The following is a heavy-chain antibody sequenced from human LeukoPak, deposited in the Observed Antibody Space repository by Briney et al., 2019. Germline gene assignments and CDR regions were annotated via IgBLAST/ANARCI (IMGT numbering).Heavy chain of an antibody. CDR3: ARHSNSNYGGYYYYYYGMDV. CDR1: GGSISSYY. V-gene: IGHV4-59*01. CDR2: IYYSGTT. D-gene: IGHD4-4*01. J-gene: IGHJ6*02. Sequence: SETLSLTCTVSGGSISSYYWSWIRQPPGKGLEWIGYIYYSGTTNYNPSLKSRVTISVDTSKNQFSLKLSSVTAADTAVYYCARHSNSNYGGYYYYYYGMDVWGQGTTVTVSS.